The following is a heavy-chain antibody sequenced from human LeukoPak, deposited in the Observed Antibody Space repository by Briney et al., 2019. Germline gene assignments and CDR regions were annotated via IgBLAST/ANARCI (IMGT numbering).Heavy chain of an antibody. Sequence: GGSLRLSCAASGFTFSTYALHWVRQVPGKGLEYVSAISSIGGTTYYANSVKVRFTISRDNSKNTLYLQMGSLEPEDTAVYYCARVGDNTAFDYWGQGTLVTVSS. CDR2: ISSIGGTT. J-gene: IGHJ4*02. CDR1: GFTFSTYA. V-gene: IGHV3-64*01. D-gene: IGHD2-21*01. CDR3: ARVGDNTAFDY.